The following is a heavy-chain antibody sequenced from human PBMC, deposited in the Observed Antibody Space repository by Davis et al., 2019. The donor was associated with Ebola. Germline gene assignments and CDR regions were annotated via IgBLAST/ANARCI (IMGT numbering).Heavy chain of an antibody. CDR3: ARDRRFLEWLSPGLHWFDP. V-gene: IGHV3-7*03. CDR1: GFTFSSYW. Sequence: GESLKISCAASGFTFSSYWMSWVRQAPGKGLEWVANIKQDGSEKYYVDSVKGRFTISRDNAKNSLYLQMNSLRAEDTAVYYCARDRRFLEWLSPGLHWFDPWGQGTLVTVSS. J-gene: IGHJ5*02. D-gene: IGHD3-3*01. CDR2: IKQDGSEK.